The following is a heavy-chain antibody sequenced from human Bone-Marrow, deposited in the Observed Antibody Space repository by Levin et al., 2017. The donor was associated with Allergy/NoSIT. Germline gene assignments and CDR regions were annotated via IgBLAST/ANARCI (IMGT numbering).Heavy chain of an antibody. CDR2: ISKDSVTI. Sequence: KSGGSLRLSCEASGFIFSDYYMSWFRQAPGKGLEWVSYISKDSVTIYYADSVRGRFTISRDNAKNSLYLQMRSLRAEDTAVYYCVRDGGLIDYWGRGTLVTVSS. D-gene: IGHD2-15*01. J-gene: IGHJ4*02. V-gene: IGHV3-11*01. CDR3: VRDGGLIDY. CDR1: GFIFSDYY.